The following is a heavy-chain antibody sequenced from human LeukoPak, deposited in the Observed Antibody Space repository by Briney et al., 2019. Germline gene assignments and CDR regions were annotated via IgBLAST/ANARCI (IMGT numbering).Heavy chain of an antibody. CDR2: INPNSGGT. Sequence: ASVKVSCKASGYTFTGYYMHWVRQAPGQGLEWMGWINPNSGGTNYAQKFQGWVTMTRDTSISTAYMELSRLRSDDTAVYYCARGVVAASYYYGMDVWGQGTTVTVSS. CDR1: GYTFTGYY. D-gene: IGHD2-15*01. J-gene: IGHJ6*02. CDR3: ARGVVAASYYYGMDV. V-gene: IGHV1-2*04.